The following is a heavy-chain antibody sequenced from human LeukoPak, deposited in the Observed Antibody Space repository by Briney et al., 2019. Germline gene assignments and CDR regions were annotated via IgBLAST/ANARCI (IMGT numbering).Heavy chain of an antibody. CDR1: GFTFSDYY. CDR2: ISSGGSNT. V-gene: IGHV3-11*04. CDR3: ARDADTAMVTGRFDK. J-gene: IGHJ4*02. Sequence: PGGSLRLSCAGSGFTFSDYYLTWIRQAPGKGLEWVSYISSGGSNTYYADSVKGRFTISRDSAKKSLYLQMNSLRAEDTAVYYCARDADTAMVTGRFDKWGQGTLVTVSS. D-gene: IGHD5-18*01.